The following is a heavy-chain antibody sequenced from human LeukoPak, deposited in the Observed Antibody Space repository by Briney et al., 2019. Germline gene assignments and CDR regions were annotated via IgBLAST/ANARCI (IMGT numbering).Heavy chain of an antibody. Sequence: ASVKVSCKASGYTFTGYYMHWVRQAPGQGLEWMGWINPNSGGTNYAQTFQGRFTMTRDTSINTAYMALSSLTSADTAVYFGATLGLHFDIWGQGTMVTVAS. J-gene: IGHJ3*02. CDR3: ATLGLHFDI. D-gene: IGHD3-16*01. V-gene: IGHV1-2*02. CDR2: INPNSGGT. CDR1: GYTFTGYY.